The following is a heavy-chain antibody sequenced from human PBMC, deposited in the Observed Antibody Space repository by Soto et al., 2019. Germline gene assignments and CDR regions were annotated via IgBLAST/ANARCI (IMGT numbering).Heavy chain of an antibody. V-gene: IGHV3-73*02. CDR3: TSAAVASY. D-gene: IGHD6-19*01. Sequence: EVQLVESGGGLVQPGGSLKFSCAASGFTFSDSAMHWVRQASGKGLEWVGRIRGKTNSYATTYAASLKGRFTISRDDSRSTIYLQMSSLKAEDTAGYYCTSAAVASYWCRVTLVTVSS. CDR2: IRGKTNSYAT. CDR1: GFTFSDSA. J-gene: IGHJ4*02.